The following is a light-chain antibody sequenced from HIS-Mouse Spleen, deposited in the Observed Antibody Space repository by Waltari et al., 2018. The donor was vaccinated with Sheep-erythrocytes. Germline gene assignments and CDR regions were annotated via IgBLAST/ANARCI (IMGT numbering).Light chain of an antibody. Sequence: AIQLTQSPSSLSASVGDRVTITCRASQGISSAVAWYQQKPGKAPKLLIYDASSLESGVPSRFSGSGSWTDFTLTISSLQPEDFATYYCQQSYSTPYTFGQGTKLEIK. V-gene: IGKV1-13*02. CDR3: QQSYSTPYT. CDR2: DAS. J-gene: IGKJ2*01. CDR1: QGISSA.